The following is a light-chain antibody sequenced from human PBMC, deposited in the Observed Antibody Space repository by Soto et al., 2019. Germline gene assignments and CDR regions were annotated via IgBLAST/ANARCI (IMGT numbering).Light chain of an antibody. CDR2: DAS. Sequence: DIQLTQSPSSLSAYVGARVTITCRASQTISHYLQWYQQKPGRAPKLLIYDASNLEAGVPSRLRGSGSGTDFTFTISRLQPEDIATYYCQQYENLPTFGQGTRLEIK. V-gene: IGKV1-33*01. J-gene: IGKJ5*01. CDR3: QQYENLPT. CDR1: QTISHY.